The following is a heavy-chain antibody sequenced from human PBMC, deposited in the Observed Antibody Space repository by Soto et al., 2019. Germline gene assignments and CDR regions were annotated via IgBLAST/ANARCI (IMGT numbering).Heavy chain of an antibody. CDR1: GFTFSSYE. CDR2: ISSSGSTI. J-gene: IGHJ4*02. D-gene: IGHD6-13*01. CDR3: ARVLSAAAGTVY. Sequence: GGSLRLSCAASGFTFSSYEMNWVRQAPGKGLEWVSYISSSGSTIYYADSVKGRFTISRDNAKNSLYLQMNSLRAEDTAVYYCARVLSAAAGTVYWGQGTLVTVS. V-gene: IGHV3-48*03.